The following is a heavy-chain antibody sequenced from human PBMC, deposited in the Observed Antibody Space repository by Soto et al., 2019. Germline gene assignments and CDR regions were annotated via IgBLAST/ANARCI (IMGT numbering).Heavy chain of an antibody. Sequence: GASVKVSCKTSGGTFSSYAISWVRQAPGQGLEWMGGIIPIFDTANYAQKFQGRVTITADESTSTAYMELSSLRSEDTAVYYCARHDFISTSCCYHPYYSMVPWGQ. J-gene: IGHJ6*02. CDR1: GGTFSSYA. V-gene: IGHV1-69*13. CDR2: IIPIFDTA. CDR3: ARHDFISTSCCYHPYYSMVP. D-gene: IGHD2-2*01.